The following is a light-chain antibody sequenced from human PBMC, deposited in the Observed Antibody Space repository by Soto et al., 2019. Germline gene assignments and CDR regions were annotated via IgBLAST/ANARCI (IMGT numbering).Light chain of an antibody. CDR1: SSDIGVYKY. J-gene: IGLJ2*01. CDR3: SSYTSSSTVV. Sequence: QSALTQPASVSGSPGQSITISCTGTSSDIGVYKYVSWYQHHPGKAPNLMIYEVSNRPSGVSNRFSGSKSGNTASLTISGLQAEDEADYYCSSYTSSSTVVFGGGTQLTVL. CDR2: EVS. V-gene: IGLV2-14*01.